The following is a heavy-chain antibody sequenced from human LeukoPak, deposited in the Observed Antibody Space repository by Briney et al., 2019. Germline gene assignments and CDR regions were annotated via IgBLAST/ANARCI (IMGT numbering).Heavy chain of an antibody. CDR1: GYTLSDLS. Sequence: ASVKVSCKVSGYTLSDLSMHWVRQVPGKGLEWMGGFDPEDGETIYAQKFQDRFTMNEDTSTDTAYMELSSLRSEDTGVYYCATEGEREPRAFGYWGQGTLVTVSS. V-gene: IGHV1-24*01. J-gene: IGHJ4*02. CDR3: ATEGEREPRAFGY. CDR2: FDPEDGET. D-gene: IGHD3-16*01.